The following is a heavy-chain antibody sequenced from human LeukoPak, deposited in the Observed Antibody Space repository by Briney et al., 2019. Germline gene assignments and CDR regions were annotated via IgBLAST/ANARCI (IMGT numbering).Heavy chain of an antibody. J-gene: IGHJ4*02. V-gene: IGHV3-48*03. CDR1: GFTFSSYE. D-gene: IGHD3-22*01. Sequence: GGSLRLSCAASGFTFSSYEMNWVRQAPGKGLEWVSYISSSGSTIYYADSVKDRFTISRDNAKNSLYLQMNSLRAEDTAVYYCARLTYYYDSSLDYWGQGTLVTVSS. CDR3: ARLTYYYDSSLDY. CDR2: ISSSGSTI.